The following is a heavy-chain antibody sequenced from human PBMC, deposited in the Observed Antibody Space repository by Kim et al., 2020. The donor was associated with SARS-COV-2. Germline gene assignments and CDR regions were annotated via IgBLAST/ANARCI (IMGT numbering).Heavy chain of an antibody. CDR2: T. V-gene: IGHV4-61*07. J-gene: IGHJ5*02. Sequence: TNYNPSLKSRVTISVDTSENQFSLKLSSVTAADTAIYYCARRDNSGYYWPWGQGTLVTVSS. CDR3: ARRDNSGYYWP. D-gene: IGHD3-22*01.